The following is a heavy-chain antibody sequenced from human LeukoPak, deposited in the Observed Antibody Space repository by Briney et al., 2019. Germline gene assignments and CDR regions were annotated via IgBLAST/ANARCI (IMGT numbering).Heavy chain of an antibody. CDR1: GYTFTSYG. D-gene: IGHD5-24*01. V-gene: IGHV1-18*01. J-gene: IGHJ4*02. Sequence: WASVKVSCKASGYTFTSYGVSWVRQAPGQGLEWMGWISAYNGNTNYAQKLQGRVTMTTDTSTSTAYMELRSLRSDDTALYYCAREDQEMATRYWGQGTLVTVSS. CDR2: ISAYNGNT. CDR3: AREDQEMATRY.